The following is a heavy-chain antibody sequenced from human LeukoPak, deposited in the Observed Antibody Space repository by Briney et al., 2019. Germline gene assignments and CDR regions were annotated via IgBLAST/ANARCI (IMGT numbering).Heavy chain of an antibody. V-gene: IGHV3-72*01. CDR2: TRNKANSYTT. D-gene: IGHD4-11*01. J-gene: IGHJ4*02. Sequence: GGSLRLSCAASGFTFSNAWMSWVRQAPGKGLEWVGRTRNKANSYTTEYAASVKGRFTISRDDSKNSLYLQMNSLKTEDTAVYYCARYGPSNYGYYFDYWGQGTLVTVSS. CDR3: ARYGPSNYGYYFDY. CDR1: GFTFSNAW.